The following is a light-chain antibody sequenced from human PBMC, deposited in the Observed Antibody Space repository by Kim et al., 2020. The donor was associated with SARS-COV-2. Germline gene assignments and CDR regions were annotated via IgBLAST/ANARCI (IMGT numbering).Light chain of an antibody. CDR2: QDS. CDR1: KLGDKY. CDR3: QAWDSSTYV. V-gene: IGLV3-1*01. J-gene: IGLJ1*01. Sequence: VSPGQTASITCSGDKLGDKYACWYQQKPGQSPVPVIYQDSKRPSGIPERFSGSNSGNTATLTISGTQAMDEADYYCQAWDSSTYVFGTGTKVTVL.